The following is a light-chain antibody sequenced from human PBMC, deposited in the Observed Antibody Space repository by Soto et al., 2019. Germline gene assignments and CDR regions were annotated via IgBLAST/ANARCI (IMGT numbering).Light chain of an antibody. CDR1: QSVSSSY. Sequence: EIVLTQSPGTLSLSPGERATLSCRASQSVSSSYLAWYQQKPGQAPRRLIYGASSRATGIPDRFSGSGSGTDFTLTISRLEPEDFAVYYCQQYGGTFGPGTKVDIK. CDR2: GAS. V-gene: IGKV3-20*01. CDR3: QQYGGT. J-gene: IGKJ3*01.